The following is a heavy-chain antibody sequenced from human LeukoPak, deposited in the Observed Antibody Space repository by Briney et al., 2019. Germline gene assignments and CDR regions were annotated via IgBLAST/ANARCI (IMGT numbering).Heavy chain of an antibody. Sequence: SETLSLTCTVSGGSISSYYWSWIRQPAGKGLEWIGRIYTSGSTNNNPSLKSRVTMSVDTSKNQFSLTLSSLTAADTAVYYCARSHPQGDYGKFFDYWGQGTLVTVSS. CDR1: GGSISSYY. CDR3: ARSHPQGDYGKFFDY. D-gene: IGHD4-17*01. J-gene: IGHJ4*02. V-gene: IGHV4-4*07. CDR2: IYTSGST.